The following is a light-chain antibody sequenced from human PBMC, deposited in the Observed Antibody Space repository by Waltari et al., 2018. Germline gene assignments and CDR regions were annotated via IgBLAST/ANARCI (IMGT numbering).Light chain of an antibody. Sequence: SSELTQPPSVSVSPGQTASITCSGDILGSNYASWYQHKPGQSPQLVLYHDLNRPSGIHGRFSGSKSGNTATLTISGTQAMDDADYYCQALGSNRWVFGGGTKLTVL. CDR2: HDL. CDR3: QALGSNRWV. J-gene: IGLJ3*02. CDR1: ILGSNY. V-gene: IGLV3-1*01.